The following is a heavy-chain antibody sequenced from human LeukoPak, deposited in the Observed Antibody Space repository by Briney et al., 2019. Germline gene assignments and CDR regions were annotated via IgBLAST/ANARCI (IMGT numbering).Heavy chain of an antibody. CDR3: ARGGSSGWHHTSDY. CDR1: GGTFSSYA. CDR2: IIPIFGTA. Sequence: SVKVSCKASGGTFSSYAISWVRQAPGQGLEWMGGIIPIFGTANYAQKFQGRVTITADESTSTAYMELSSLRSGDTAVYYCARGGSSGWHHTSDYWGQGTLVTVSS. V-gene: IGHV1-69*13. J-gene: IGHJ4*02. D-gene: IGHD6-19*01.